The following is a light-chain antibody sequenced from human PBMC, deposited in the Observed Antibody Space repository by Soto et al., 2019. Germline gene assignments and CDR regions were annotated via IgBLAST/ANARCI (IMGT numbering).Light chain of an antibody. CDR1: QSISSW. CDR3: QQYHSFPRT. Sequence: DIQMTQSPPTLSASVGDRVTITCRASQSISSWLAWYQQKPGKAPKLLIYKASSLESGVPSRFSGSGSGTEFTLTISSLQPDDFATYYCQQYHSFPRTFGQGTKLEIK. J-gene: IGKJ2*02. CDR2: KAS. V-gene: IGKV1-5*03.